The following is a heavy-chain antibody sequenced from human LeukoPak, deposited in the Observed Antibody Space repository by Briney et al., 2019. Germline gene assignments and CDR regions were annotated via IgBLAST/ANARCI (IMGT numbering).Heavy chain of an antibody. CDR1: GFTFSSYA. D-gene: IGHD2-2*01. CDR3: TPSLYCGGTSCYY. V-gene: IGHV3-23*01. CDR2: ISGSGGRT. Sequence: GGSLKLSCAVSGFTFSSYAMSWVRQAPGKGLEWVSAISGSGGRTYYADSVKGRFTISRDNSKNTLCLQMNSLKTEDTAVYYCTPSLYCGGTSCYYWGQGTLVTVSS. J-gene: IGHJ4*02.